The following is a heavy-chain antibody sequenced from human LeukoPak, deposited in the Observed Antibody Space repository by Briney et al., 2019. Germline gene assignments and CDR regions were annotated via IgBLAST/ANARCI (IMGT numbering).Heavy chain of an antibody. V-gene: IGHV4-39*01. CDR1: GGSISSSSYY. J-gene: IGHJ5*02. D-gene: IGHD3-9*01. CDR3: ARHIWGGLRYFDWLLQDNWFDP. Sequence: SETLSLTCTVSGGSISSSSYYWGWIRQPPGKGLEWIGSIYYSGSTYYNPSLKSRVTISVDTSKNQFSLKLSSVTAADTAVYYCARHIWGGLRYFDWLLQDNWFDPWGQGTLVTVSS. CDR2: IYYSGST.